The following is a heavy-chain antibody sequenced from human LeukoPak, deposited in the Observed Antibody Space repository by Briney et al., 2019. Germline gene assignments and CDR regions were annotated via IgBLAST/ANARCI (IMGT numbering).Heavy chain of an antibody. J-gene: IGHJ1*01. Sequence: PGGSLRLSCAASGFTFSSYWMHWVRQAPGKGLVWVSRINRDGSSTTYGDSVKGRFTISRDNAKNTLYLQMNSLRAEDTAVYYCARGESLERSVVHWGQGTLVTVSS. CDR2: INRDGSST. V-gene: IGHV3-74*01. CDR3: ARGESLERSVVH. D-gene: IGHD1-1*01. CDR1: GFTFSSYW.